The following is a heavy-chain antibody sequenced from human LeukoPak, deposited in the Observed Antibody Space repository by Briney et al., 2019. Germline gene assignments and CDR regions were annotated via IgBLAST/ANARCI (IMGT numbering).Heavy chain of an antibody. Sequence: SETLSLTCTVSGGSISSYYWSWIRQPQGQGLEWIGYIYYSGRTNYNPSLKSRATISVDTSKNQFSLKLSSVTAADTAVYYCAISQLVYRFDYWGQGTLVTVSS. J-gene: IGHJ4*02. V-gene: IGHV4-59*01. CDR1: GGSISSYY. CDR3: AISQLVYRFDY. CDR2: IYYSGRT. D-gene: IGHD6-6*01.